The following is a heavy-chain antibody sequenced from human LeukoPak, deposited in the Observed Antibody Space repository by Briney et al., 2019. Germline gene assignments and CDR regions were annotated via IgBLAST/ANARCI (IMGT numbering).Heavy chain of an antibody. CDR1: GFTFSSYA. J-gene: IGHJ4*02. V-gene: IGHV3-23*01. Sequence: GGSLRLSCAASGFTFSSYAMSWVRQAPGKGLEWVSTISGSGGNTYYADSVKGRFTISGDNSKNTLYLQMNSLRAEDTAVYYCAKDRHYYYSSGYAWLGYWGQGTLVTVSS. D-gene: IGHD3-22*01. CDR3: AKDRHYYYSSGYAWLGY. CDR2: ISGSGGNT.